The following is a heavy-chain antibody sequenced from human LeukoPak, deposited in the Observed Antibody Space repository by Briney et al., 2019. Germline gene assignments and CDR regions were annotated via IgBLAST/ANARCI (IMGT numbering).Heavy chain of an antibody. CDR2: ISSSGSTI. J-gene: IGHJ4*02. Sequence: PGGSLRLSCAASGFTFSSYEMNWVRQAPGKGLEWVSYISSSGSTIYYADSVKGRFTISRDNAKNSLYLQMNSLRAEDTALYYCARSSHKYCSGGSCYYFDYWGQGTLVTVSS. CDR3: ARSSHKYCSGGSCYYFDY. D-gene: IGHD2-15*01. V-gene: IGHV3-48*03. CDR1: GFTFSSYE.